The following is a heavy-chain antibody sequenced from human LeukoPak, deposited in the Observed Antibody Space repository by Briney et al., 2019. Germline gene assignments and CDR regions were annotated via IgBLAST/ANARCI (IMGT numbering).Heavy chain of an antibody. CDR3: ARDTLGSERWLHKWEGYYFDY. CDR2: IKQDASEK. CDR1: GFTFSSYW. J-gene: IGHJ4*02. Sequence: GGSLRLSCAASGFTFSSYWMSWVRQAPGKGLEWVGKIKQDASEKYYVDSVNGRFTISRDNAKNSLYLQMNSLRAEDTAFYYCARDTLGSERWLHKWEGYYFDYSGQGTLVTVSS. D-gene: IGHD5-24*01. V-gene: IGHV3-7*01.